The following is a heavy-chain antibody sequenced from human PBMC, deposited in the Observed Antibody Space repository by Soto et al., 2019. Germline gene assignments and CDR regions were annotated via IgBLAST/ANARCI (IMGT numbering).Heavy chain of an antibody. CDR1: GGSLSSTHW. J-gene: IGHJ5*02. V-gene: IGHV4-4*02. D-gene: IGHD3-10*01. CDR3: ARDPYYYGSGDKGGFDP. Sequence: QVQLQESGPGLVKPSGTLSLTCAVSGGSLSSTHWWSWVRQPPRKGLEWIGDIYHTGSTNYNPSLKSRVIISVDKSNNQFSLNLSSVTAADTAVYYCARDPYYYGSGDKGGFDPWGQGTLVIVSS. CDR2: IYHTGST.